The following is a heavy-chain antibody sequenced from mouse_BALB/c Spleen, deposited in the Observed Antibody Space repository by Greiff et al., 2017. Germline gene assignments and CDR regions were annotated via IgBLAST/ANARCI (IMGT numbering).Heavy chain of an antibody. CDR1: GFNIKDYY. Sequence: VQLQQSGAELVRPGALVKLSCKASGFNIKDYYMHWVKQRPEQGLEWIGWIDPENGNTIYDPKFQGKASITADTSSNTAYLQLSSLTSEDTAVYYCARSGSSLYWYFDVWGAGTTVTVSS. V-gene: IGHV14-1*02. CDR2: IDPENGNT. CDR3: ARSGSSLYWYFDV. J-gene: IGHJ1*01. D-gene: IGHD1-1*01.